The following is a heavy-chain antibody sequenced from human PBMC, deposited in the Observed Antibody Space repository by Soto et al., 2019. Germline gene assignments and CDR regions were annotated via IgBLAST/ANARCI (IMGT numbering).Heavy chain of an antibody. CDR2: INAGNGNT. J-gene: IGHJ3*02. V-gene: IGHV1-3*01. Sequence: ASVKVSCKASGGTFSSYAISWVRQAPGQRLEWMGWINAGNGNTKYSQKFQGRVTITRDTSASTAYMELSSLRSEDTAVYYCAVGGSITMIYAFDIWGQGTMVTVSS. CDR1: GGTFSSYA. D-gene: IGHD3-22*01. CDR3: AVGGSITMIYAFDI.